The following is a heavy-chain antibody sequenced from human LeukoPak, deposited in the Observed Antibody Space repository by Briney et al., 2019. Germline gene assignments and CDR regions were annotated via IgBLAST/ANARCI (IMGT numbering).Heavy chain of an antibody. CDR1: GGTFSSYA. V-gene: IGHV1-69*10. CDR3: ARGWDYDSGGRPTAYVY. CDR2: IIPIFGIA. Sequence: GASVKVSCKASGGTFSSYAISWVRQAPGQGLEWMGGIIPIFGIANYAQTFQGRVTITADKSTSTVYMELNSLKSEDTAVYYCARGWDYDSGGRPTAYVYWGQGTLVTVSS. D-gene: IGHD3-22*01. J-gene: IGHJ4*02.